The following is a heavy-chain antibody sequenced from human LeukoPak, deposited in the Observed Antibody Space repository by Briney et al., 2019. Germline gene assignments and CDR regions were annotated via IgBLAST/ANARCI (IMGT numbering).Heavy chain of an antibody. CDR2: ISSSSSSI. J-gene: IGHJ5*02. V-gene: IGHV3-48*02. Sequence: ETLSLTCTVSGGSISSSSYYWGWIRQAPGKGLEWFSYISSSSSSIYYAASVEGRFTISRDNAKNSLYLQMHSLRDEDTAVYYCARASGSGSGSYYTSDNWFDPWGQGSLVTVSS. CDR1: GGSISSSS. CDR3: ARASGSGSGSYYTSDNWFDP. D-gene: IGHD3-10*01.